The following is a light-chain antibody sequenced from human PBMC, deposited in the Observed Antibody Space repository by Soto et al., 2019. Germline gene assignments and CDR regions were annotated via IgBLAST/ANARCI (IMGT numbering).Light chain of an antibody. J-gene: IGKJ2*01. CDR2: TAS. Sequence: DIQMTQSPSSLSASVGDRVTITCRASQSISTSLNWYQQKPGKAPNLLIYTASSLQGGVPSRFSGSGSGTDFTLTISSLQPEDFATYYCQQSYSTPYIFGQGTNLEIK. CDR3: QQSYSTPYI. V-gene: IGKV1-39*01. CDR1: QSISTS.